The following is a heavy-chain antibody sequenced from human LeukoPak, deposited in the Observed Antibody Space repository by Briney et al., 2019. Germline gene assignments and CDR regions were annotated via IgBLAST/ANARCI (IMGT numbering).Heavy chain of an antibody. Sequence: GESLKISRKGSGYSFTSYWISWVRQMPGKGLEWMGRIDPSDSYTNYSPSFQGHVTISADKSISTAYLQWSSLKASDTAMYYCARLYCSGGSCYQDDYWGQGTLVTVSS. CDR3: ARLYCSGGSCYQDDY. CDR2: IDPSDSYT. V-gene: IGHV5-10-1*01. CDR1: GYSFTSYW. J-gene: IGHJ4*02. D-gene: IGHD2-15*01.